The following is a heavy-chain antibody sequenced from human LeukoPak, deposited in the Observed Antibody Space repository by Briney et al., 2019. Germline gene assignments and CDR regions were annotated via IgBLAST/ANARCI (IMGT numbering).Heavy chain of an antibody. J-gene: IGHJ6*03. CDR2: IYYNGAT. CDR3: ARDPREDYYYYYMDV. Sequence: PSETLSLTCTVSGDSISSSNYYWGWIRQPPGKGLEWIGTIYYNGATQYNPSLKSRVTISVDTSKNQFSLKLSSVTAADTAVYYCARDPREDYYYYYMDVWGKGTTVTVSS. V-gene: IGHV4-39*07. CDR1: GDSISSSNYY.